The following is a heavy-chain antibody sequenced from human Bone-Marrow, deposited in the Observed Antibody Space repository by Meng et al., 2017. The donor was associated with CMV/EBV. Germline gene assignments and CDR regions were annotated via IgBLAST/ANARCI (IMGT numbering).Heavy chain of an antibody. CDR2: ISGNGGAI. J-gene: IGHJ4*02. V-gene: IGHV3-23*01. CDR1: GFTFSTYA. D-gene: IGHD6-19*01. CDR3: ARDADSSGWYDLDY. Sequence: ASGFTFSTYAMSWVRQAPGRGLEWVSTISGNGGAIYYPDSVKGRFTISRDNSKNMLYLQMNSLRAEDTATYYCARDADSSGWYDLDYWGQGTLVTVSS.